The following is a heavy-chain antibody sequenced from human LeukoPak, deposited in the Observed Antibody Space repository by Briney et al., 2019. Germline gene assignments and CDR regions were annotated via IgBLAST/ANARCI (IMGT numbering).Heavy chain of an antibody. CDR1: GFTFSSYA. CDR2: ISGSGGST. J-gene: IGHJ4*02. V-gene: IGHV3-23*01. D-gene: IGHD6-6*01. Sequence: PGGSLRLSCAASGFTFSSYAMSWVRQAPGKGLEWVSAISGSGGSTYYADSVKGRFTISRDNSKNTLYLQMNSLRAEDTAVYYCAKHLWYSSSSGGGLYYFDYWGQGTLVTVSS. CDR3: AKHLWYSSSSGGGLYYFDY.